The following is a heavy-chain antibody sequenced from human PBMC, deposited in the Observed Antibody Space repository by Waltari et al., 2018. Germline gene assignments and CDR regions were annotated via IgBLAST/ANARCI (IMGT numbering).Heavy chain of an antibody. J-gene: IGHJ4*02. CDR3: ATSRGFREFANY. V-gene: IGHV3-64*07. CDR1: GFTFSNYD. CDR2: ISGNGGRT. D-gene: IGHD3-10*01. Sequence: EAQLVESGGGLVQPGGSLRLSCAASGFTFSNYDMHWVRQAPGKGLEYVSAISGNGGRTYYADSVKGRFTISRDNSKNTLYLQMGSLRAEDMAVYYCATSRGFREFANYWGQGTLDTVSS.